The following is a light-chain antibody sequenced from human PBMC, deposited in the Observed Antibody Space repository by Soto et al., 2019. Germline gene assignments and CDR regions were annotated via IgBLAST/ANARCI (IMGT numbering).Light chain of an antibody. Sequence: ALTQPASVSGAPVQSIAISCTWTSSDVGGYNYVSWYQHHPGKAPKLMVYDVSNRPSGVSNRFSGSKSGNTASLTISGLQAEDEADYYCSSYTSSSTYVFGTGTKVTVL. J-gene: IGLJ1*01. V-gene: IGLV2-14*03. CDR1: SSDVGGYNY. CDR3: SSYTSSSTYV. CDR2: DVS.